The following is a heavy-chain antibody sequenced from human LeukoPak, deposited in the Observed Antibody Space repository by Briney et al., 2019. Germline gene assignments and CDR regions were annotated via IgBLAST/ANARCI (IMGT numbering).Heavy chain of an antibody. D-gene: IGHD2-2*01. CDR1: GFTFSSYA. J-gene: IGHJ3*02. CDR2: ISYDGSNK. V-gene: IGHV3-30-3*01. Sequence: GRSLRLSCAASGFTFSSYAMHWVRQAPGKGLEWVAVISYDGSNKYYADSVKGRFTISRDNSKNTLYLQMNSLRAEDTAVYYCARDCDCSSTSCDGWAFDIWGQGTMVTVSS. CDR3: ARDCDCSSTSCDGWAFDI.